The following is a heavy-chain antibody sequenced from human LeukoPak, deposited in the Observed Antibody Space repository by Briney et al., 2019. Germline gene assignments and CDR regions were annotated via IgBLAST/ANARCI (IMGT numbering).Heavy chain of an antibody. CDR1: GYTFTSYG. D-gene: IGHD3-3*01. V-gene: IGHV1-18*01. J-gene: IGHJ4*02. CDR2: ISAYNGNT. Sequence: RASVKVSCKASGYTFTSYGISWVRQAPGQGLEWMGWISAYNGNTNYAQKLQGRVTMTTDTSTSTAYMELRSLRSDDTAVYYCARALEDPEDGVVIISFDYWGQGTLVTVSS. CDR3: ARALEDPEDGVVIISFDY.